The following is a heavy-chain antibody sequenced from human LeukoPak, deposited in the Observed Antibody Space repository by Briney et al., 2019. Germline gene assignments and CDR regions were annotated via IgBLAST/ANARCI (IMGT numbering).Heavy chain of an antibody. CDR3: ARGRKDPYSYGRTYFDY. V-gene: IGHV4-34*01. D-gene: IGHD5-18*01. CDR2: INHSGST. J-gene: IGHJ4*02. Sequence: SETLSLTCTVYGGSFSGYYWSWIRQPPGKGLEWIGEINHSGSTNYNPSLKSRVTISVDTSKNQFSLKLSSVTAADTAVYYCARGRKDPYSYGRTYFDYWGQGTLVTVSS. CDR1: GGSFSGYY.